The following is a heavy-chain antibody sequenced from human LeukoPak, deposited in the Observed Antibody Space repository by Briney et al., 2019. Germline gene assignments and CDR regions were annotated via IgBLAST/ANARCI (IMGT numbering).Heavy chain of an antibody. J-gene: IGHJ1*01. CDR3: ARDKAVTTEVTQHFQH. D-gene: IGHD4-23*01. V-gene: IGHV1-18*01. CDR2: ISAYNGYT. CDR1: GYTFTNYG. Sequence: ASVMVSCKASGYTFTNYGFSWVRQAPGQGLEWMGWISAYNGYTDYAQKFQFRVTMTTDTSTSTAYMELRSLRSDDTAVYYCARDKAVTTEVTQHFQHWGQGTLVTVSS.